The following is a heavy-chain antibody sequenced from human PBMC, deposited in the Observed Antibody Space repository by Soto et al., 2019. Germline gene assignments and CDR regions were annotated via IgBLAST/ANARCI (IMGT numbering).Heavy chain of an antibody. D-gene: IGHD3-10*01. V-gene: IGHV4-34*01. J-gene: IGHJ6*03. Sequence: SETLYLTCAVYGGSFSGYYWRWIRQPPGKGLEWIGEINHSGSTNYNPSLKSRVTISVDTSKNQFSLKLSSVTAADTAVYYCARFRDGSGSYYNNYYYYYMDVWGKGTTVTVSS. CDR3: ARFRDGSGSYYNNYYYYYMDV. CDR1: GGSFSGYY. CDR2: INHSGST.